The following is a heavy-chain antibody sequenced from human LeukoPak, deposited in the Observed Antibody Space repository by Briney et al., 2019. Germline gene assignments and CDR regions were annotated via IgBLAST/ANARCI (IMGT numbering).Heavy chain of an antibody. J-gene: IGHJ6*03. CDR3: AXXXXXXXXXXXXXXYYYYMDV. V-gene: IGHV4-59*01. Sequence: SXXXXXXXYXSWSRQPPGKGLXXXGYIHYSGSTNYNPSLKSRGTISVDTSXNQFSLMLSSVTAADAAWYYCAXXXXXXXXXXXXXXYYYYMDVWGKGTTVTVSS. CDR1: XXXXXXXY. CDR2: IHYSGST.